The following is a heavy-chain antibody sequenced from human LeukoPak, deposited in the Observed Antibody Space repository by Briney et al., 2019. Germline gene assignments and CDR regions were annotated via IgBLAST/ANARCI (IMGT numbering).Heavy chain of an antibody. V-gene: IGHV4-31*03. CDR1: GGSISSGGYY. Sequence: SGTLSLTCTVSGGSISSGGYYWSWVRQHPGMGLEWIGYIYYSGSTYSNPSLKSRVTISVDTSKNQFSLKLSSVTAADTAVYYCAGYSGSWYVLDFWGQGTLVTVSS. CDR3: AGYSGSWYVLDF. D-gene: IGHD6-13*01. CDR2: IYYSGST. J-gene: IGHJ4*02.